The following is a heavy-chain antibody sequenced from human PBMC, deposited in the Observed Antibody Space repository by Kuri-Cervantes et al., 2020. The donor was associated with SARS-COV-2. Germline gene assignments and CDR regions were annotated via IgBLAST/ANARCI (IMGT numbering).Heavy chain of an antibody. CDR3: ARHLGWELPSDY. D-gene: IGHD1-26*01. CDR1: GYSFISYW. V-gene: IGHV5-51*01. J-gene: IGHJ4*02. Sequence: GESLKISCKGSGYSFISYWIGWVRQMPGKGLEWMGIIFPGDSDTTYSPSFHGQVTISADKSISTAYLQWSSLKASDTAMYYCARHLGWELPSDYWGQGTLVTVSS. CDR2: IFPGDSDT.